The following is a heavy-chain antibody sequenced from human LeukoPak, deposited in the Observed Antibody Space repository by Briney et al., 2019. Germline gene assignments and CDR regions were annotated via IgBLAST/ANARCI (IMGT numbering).Heavy chain of an antibody. D-gene: IGHD6-19*01. CDR1: GFTFSSYW. CDR2: INSVGSST. CDR3: ARRSSGSSFDY. V-gene: IGHV3-74*01. Sequence: GGSLRLSCAASGFTFSSYWMHWVRQAPGKGLVWVSRINSVGSSTSYADSVKGRFTISRDNAKNTLYLQMNSLRAEDTAVYYCARRSSGSSFDYWGQGTLVTVSS. J-gene: IGHJ4*02.